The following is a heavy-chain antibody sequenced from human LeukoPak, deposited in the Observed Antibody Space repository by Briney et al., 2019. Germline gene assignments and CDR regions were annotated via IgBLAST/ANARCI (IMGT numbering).Heavy chain of an antibody. Sequence: GGSLRLSCAASGFTFSISWMSWVRQAPGKGREWVANIKQDGSQKNYVDSVKGRFTVSRDNAKNSLYLQMNSLRAEDTAVYYCARTDPSLGGHFDYWGQGTLVTVSS. CDR2: IKQDGSQK. V-gene: IGHV3-7*01. J-gene: IGHJ4*02. CDR3: ARTDPSLGGHFDY. D-gene: IGHD3-16*01. CDR1: GFTFSISW.